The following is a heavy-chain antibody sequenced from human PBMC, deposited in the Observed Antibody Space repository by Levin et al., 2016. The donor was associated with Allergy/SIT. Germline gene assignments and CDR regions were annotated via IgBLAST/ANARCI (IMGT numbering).Heavy chain of an antibody. CDR2: IYSGGST. D-gene: IGHD3-3*01. V-gene: IGHV3-53*01. CDR3: ARGWEEWSRYYMDV. J-gene: IGHJ6*03. Sequence: WIRQPPGKGLEWVSVIYSGGSTYYADSVKGRFTISRDNSKNTLYLQMNSLRAEDTAVYYCARGWEEWSRYYMDVWGKGTTVTVSS.